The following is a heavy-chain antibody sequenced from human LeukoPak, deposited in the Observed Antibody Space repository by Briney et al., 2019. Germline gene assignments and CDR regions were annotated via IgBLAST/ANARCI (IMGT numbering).Heavy chain of an antibody. CDR2: ISGSGGST. CDR3: AKGRVAGTISESFQH. Sequence: GGSLRLSCAASGFTFSSYAMSWVRQAPGKGLEWVSTISGSGGSTYYADSVKGRFTISRDNSKNTLSLQMNSLRAEDTAVYYCAKGRVAGTISESFQHWGQGTLVTVSS. CDR1: GFTFSSYA. J-gene: IGHJ1*01. D-gene: IGHD6-19*01. V-gene: IGHV3-23*01.